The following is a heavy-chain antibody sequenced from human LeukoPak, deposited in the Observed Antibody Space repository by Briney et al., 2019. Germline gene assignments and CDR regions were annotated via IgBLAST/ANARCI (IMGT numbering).Heavy chain of an antibody. V-gene: IGHV3-30*02. CDR2: IGYDGSNK. J-gene: IGHJ4*02. Sequence: GGSLRLSCAASGFTFSSCGMHWVRQAPGKGLEWVALIGYDGSNKYYADSVKGRFTISRDSSKNTLYLQMNSLRAEDTAVYYCAKDLAIFSMVRGVNYFDYWGQGTLVTVSS. CDR1: GFTFSSCG. CDR3: AKDLAIFSMVRGVNYFDY. D-gene: IGHD3-10*01.